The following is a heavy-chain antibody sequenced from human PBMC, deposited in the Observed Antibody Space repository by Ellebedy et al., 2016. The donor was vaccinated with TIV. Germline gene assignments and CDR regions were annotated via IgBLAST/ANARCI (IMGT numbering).Heavy chain of an antibody. CDR2: IYSGADGGDT. D-gene: IGHD4-17*01. CDR3: ARVARLNTYAGY. V-gene: IGHV3-53*01. J-gene: IGHJ4*02. Sequence: PGGSLRLSCAASGFTVSSNYMNWVRQAPGKGLEWVSVIYSGADGGDTYYADSVKGRFTISRDNSKNTLFLQMNSLRAEDTAVYYCARVARLNTYAGYWGQGTLVTVSS. CDR1: GFTVSSNY.